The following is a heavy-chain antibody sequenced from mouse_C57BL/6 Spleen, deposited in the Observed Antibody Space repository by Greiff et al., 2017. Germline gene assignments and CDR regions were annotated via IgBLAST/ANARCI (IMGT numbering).Heavy chain of an antibody. V-gene: IGHV1-61*01. CDR3: ARDYGRESRGYFDV. Sequence: QVHVKQSGAELVRPGSSVKLSCKASGYTFTSYWMDWVKQRPGQGLEWIGNIYPSDSETHYNQKFKDKATLTVDKSSSTAYMQLSSLTSEDSAVYYCARDYGRESRGYFDVWGTGTTVTVSS. CDR2: IYPSDSET. CDR1: GYTFTSYW. D-gene: IGHD1-1*01. J-gene: IGHJ1*03.